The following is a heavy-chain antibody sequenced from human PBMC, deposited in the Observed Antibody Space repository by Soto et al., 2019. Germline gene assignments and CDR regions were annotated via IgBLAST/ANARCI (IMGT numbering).Heavy chain of an antibody. CDR1: GYTFADYD. D-gene: IGHD3-16*01. CDR3: ARDGWGSNWYFDL. J-gene: IGHJ2*01. CDR2: MNPNSGET. Sequence: ASVKVSCKTSGYTFADYDINWVRQATGQGLEWIGWMNPNSGETGYAQKFQGRVTMTRSASLSTAYLELSSLRSEDTAVYYCARDGWGSNWYFDLWGRGTLVTVSS. V-gene: IGHV1-8*01.